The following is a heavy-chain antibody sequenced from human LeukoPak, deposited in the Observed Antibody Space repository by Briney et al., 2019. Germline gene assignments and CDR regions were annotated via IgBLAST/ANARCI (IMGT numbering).Heavy chain of an antibody. D-gene: IGHD4-17*01. CDR3: YGDYAPGPYYFDY. CDR2: IKSKTDGGTT. V-gene: IGHV3-15*01. Sequence: GGSLRLSCAASGFTFSNAWMSWVRQAPGKGLEWDGRIKSKTDGGTTDYVAPVKGRFTISRDDSKNTMYLQMNSLKTEDTAVYYCYGDYAPGPYYFDYWGQATLVTVSS. CDR1: GFTFSNAW. J-gene: IGHJ4*02.